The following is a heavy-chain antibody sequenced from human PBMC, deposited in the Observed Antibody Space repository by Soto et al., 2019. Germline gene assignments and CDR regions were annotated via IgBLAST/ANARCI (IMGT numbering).Heavy chain of an antibody. CDR1: GFTFSNAW. D-gene: IGHD3-22*01. Sequence: EVQLVDSGGDLVKPGGSLRLSCAASGFTFSNAWMNWVRQAPGKGLEWVGRIQSKAGGGATDFAAPVKGRFAISRDDSKNTLYLQMNSLKTEDTAVYYCTTVSSGKFDYWGQGTLVTVSS. CDR2: IQSKAGGGAT. J-gene: IGHJ4*02. CDR3: TTVSSGKFDY. V-gene: IGHV3-15*07.